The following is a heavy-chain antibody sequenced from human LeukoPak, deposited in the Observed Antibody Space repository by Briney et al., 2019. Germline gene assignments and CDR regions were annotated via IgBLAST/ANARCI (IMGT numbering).Heavy chain of an antibody. Sequence: DPGGSLRLSCAASGFTFSSHAMSWVRQAPRKGPGWVSDISGSGSSTDYADYVKGRYTRPRVNSKNPLYLQMNSLRAEGTAVYYCALPQRATVTTGLDYWGQGNLVTVSS. CDR3: ALPQRATVTTGLDY. CDR2: ISGSGSST. J-gene: IGHJ4*02. D-gene: IGHD4-17*01. CDR1: GFTFSSHA. V-gene: IGHV3-23*01.